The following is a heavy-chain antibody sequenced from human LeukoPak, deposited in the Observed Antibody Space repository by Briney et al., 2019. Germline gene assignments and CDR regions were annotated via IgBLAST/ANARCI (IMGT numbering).Heavy chain of an antibody. CDR1: GFTFSSYG. J-gene: IGHJ4*02. D-gene: IGHD5-12*01. V-gene: IGHV3-30*18. Sequence: GRSLRLSCAASGFTFSSYGMHWVRQAPGKGLEWVAVISYDGSNKYYADSVKGRFTISRDNSKNTLYLQMNSLRAEDTAVYYCAKADSGYDLDYWGQGTLVTVSS. CDR2: ISYDGSNK. CDR3: AKADSGYDLDY.